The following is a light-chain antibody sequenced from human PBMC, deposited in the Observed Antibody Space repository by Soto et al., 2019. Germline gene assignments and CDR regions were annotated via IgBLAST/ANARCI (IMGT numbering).Light chain of an antibody. CDR2: DAS. V-gene: IGKV3-20*01. J-gene: IGKJ2*01. CDR3: QQYGSSPPLT. CDR1: QSLSSSY. Sequence: EIVLTQSPGTLSLSPGETATLSCRASQSLSSSYLAWYQQKPGQAPRLLIYDASIRATGIPDRFGGSGSGTDFTLTISRLEPEDFAVYYCQQYGSSPPLTFGQGSKLELK.